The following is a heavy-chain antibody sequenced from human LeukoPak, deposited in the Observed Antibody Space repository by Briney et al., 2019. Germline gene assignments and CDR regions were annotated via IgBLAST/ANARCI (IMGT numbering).Heavy chain of an antibody. V-gene: IGHV1-69*06. CDR1: GGTFSSYA. J-gene: IGHJ4*02. Sequence: SVKVSCKASGGTFSSYAISWVRQAPGQGLEWMGRIIPIFGTANYAQKFQGRVTITADKSTSTAYVELSSLRSEDTAVYYCASPLSYYGSGSYYIYAYWGQGTLVTVSS. CDR2: IIPIFGTA. D-gene: IGHD3-10*01. CDR3: ASPLSYYGSGSYYIYAY.